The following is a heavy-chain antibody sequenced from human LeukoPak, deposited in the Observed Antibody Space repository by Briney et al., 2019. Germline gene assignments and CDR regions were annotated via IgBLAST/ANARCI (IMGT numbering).Heavy chain of an antibody. CDR2: IYTSGST. Sequence: SQTLSLTCTVSGGSISSGSYCWSWLRQPAGKGLEWIGGIYTSGSTNYDPSLKSRVTISVDTSRNQFSLKLSSVTAADTAVYYCARAYSSGYYPPENFFNSWGQGTLVTVSS. D-gene: IGHD3-22*01. J-gene: IGHJ4*02. CDR1: GGSISSGSYC. V-gene: IGHV4-61*02. CDR3: ARAYSSGYYPPENFFNS.